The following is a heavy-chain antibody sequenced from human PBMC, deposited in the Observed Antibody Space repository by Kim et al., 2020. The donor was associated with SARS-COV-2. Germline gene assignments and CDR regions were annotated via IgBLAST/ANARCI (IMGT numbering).Heavy chain of an antibody. Sequence: GGSLRLSCAASGFTFSSYSMNWVRQAPGKGLEWVSSISSSSGYIYYADSVKGRFTISRDNAKNSLYLQMNSLRAEDTAVYYCARDRDFLYYDFWSVGGFDPWGQGTLVTVSS. D-gene: IGHD3-3*01. CDR1: GFTFSSYS. J-gene: IGHJ5*02. CDR3: ARDRDFLYYDFWSVGGFDP. V-gene: IGHV3-21*01. CDR2: ISSSSGYI.